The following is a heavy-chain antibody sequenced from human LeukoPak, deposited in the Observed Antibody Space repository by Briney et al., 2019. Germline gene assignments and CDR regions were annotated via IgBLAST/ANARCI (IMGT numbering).Heavy chain of an antibody. V-gene: IGHV4-34*01. J-gene: IGHJ4*02. CDR1: GGSFSGYY. CDR2: INHSGST. Sequence: PSETLSLTCAVYGGSFSGYYWSWIRQPPGKGLEWIGEINHSGSTNYNPSLKSRVTISVDTSKNQFSLKLSSVTAADTAVYYCASRNLHGGNSGHYFDYWGQGTLVTVSS. CDR3: ASRNLHGGNSGHYFDY. D-gene: IGHD4-23*01.